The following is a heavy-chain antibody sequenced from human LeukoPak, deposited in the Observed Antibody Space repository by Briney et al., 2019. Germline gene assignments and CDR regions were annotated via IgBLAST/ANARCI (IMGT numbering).Heavy chain of an antibody. D-gene: IGHD5-18*01. J-gene: IGHJ4*02. CDR3: ARVGRGYSFKVYYFDY. CDR1: GFTFSTYG. CDR2: ISGRADLT. V-gene: IGHV3-23*01. Sequence: GGSLRLSCAASGFTFSTYGITWVRQAPGKGLEWVSAISGRADLTFYADSVKGRFTISRDNSNTTLYLQMNSLRAEDTAVYYCARVGRGYSFKVYYFDYWGQGTLVTVSS.